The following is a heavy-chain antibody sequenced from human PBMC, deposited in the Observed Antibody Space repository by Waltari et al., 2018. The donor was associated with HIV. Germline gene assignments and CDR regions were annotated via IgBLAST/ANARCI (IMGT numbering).Heavy chain of an antibody. V-gene: IGHV1-3*01. CDR1: GYTFTSYA. J-gene: IGHJ4*02. Sequence: QVQLVQSGAEVKKPGASVKVSCKASGYTFTSYAMHWVRQAPGQRLEWMGWMNAGNGNTKYSQKFQGRVTITRDTSASTAYMELSSLRSEDTAVYYCARDSRGGGSGSYIPQYYFVYWGQGTLVTVSS. D-gene: IGHD3-10*01. CDR3: ARDSRGGGSGSYIPQYYFVY. CDR2: MNAGNGNT.